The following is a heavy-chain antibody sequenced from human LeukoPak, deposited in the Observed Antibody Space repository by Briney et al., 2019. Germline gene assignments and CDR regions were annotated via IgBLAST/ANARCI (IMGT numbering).Heavy chain of an antibody. D-gene: IGHD1-20*01. J-gene: IGHJ4*02. CDR1: GFPFSVAW. V-gene: IGHV3-74*01. CDR3: AKDRGSGYNWNDVLDY. Sequence: GGSLRLSCAASGFPFSVAWMHWFRQVPGKGLMWVSRITTDETTTCADSVRGRFSISRDNAKDTVYLQMNSLRVEDTAVYYCAKDRGSGYNWNDVLDYWGQGTLVTVSS. CDR2: ITTDETT.